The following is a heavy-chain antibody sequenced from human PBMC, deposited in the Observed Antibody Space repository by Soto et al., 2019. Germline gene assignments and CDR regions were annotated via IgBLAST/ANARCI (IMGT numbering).Heavy chain of an antibody. D-gene: IGHD4-17*01. CDR1: GGSISSGGYY. Sequence: SETLSLTCTVSGGSISSGGYYWSWIRQHPGKGLEWIGYIYYSGSTYYNPSLKSRVTISVDTSKNQFSLKLSSVTAADTAVYYCARDRGYLENDYGEYGRCDYWGQGTLVSVSS. CDR2: IYYSGST. J-gene: IGHJ4*02. V-gene: IGHV4-31*03. CDR3: ARDRGYLENDYGEYGRCDY.